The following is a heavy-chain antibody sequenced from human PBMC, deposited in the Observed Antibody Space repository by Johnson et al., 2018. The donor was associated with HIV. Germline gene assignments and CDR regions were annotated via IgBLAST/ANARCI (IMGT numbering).Heavy chain of an antibody. D-gene: IGHD6-19*01. CDR2: IYRVGST. J-gene: IGHJ3*02. Sequence: EVQLVESGGGLIQPGGSLRLSCAASGFIVSGKYMSWVRQAPGKGLEWVSFIYRVGSTFYADSVMGLFTISRDSSKNTLYLQMNSLRAEDTAVYYCARAYSSGWLGAFDMWGQGTTVTVSS. CDR1: GFIVSGKY. CDR3: ARAYSSGWLGAFDM. V-gene: IGHV3-53*01.